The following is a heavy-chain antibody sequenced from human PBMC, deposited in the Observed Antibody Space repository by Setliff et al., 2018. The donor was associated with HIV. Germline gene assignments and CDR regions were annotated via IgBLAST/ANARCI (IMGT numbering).Heavy chain of an antibody. D-gene: IGHD3-10*01. CDR2: INPNSGGT. J-gene: IGHJ1*01. V-gene: IGHV1-2*06. CDR1: GYTFTSYD. Sequence: ASVKVSCKASGYTFTSYDINWVRQATGQGLEWMGRINPNSGGTNYAQKFQGRITMTRDTSISTAYMELSRLRSDDTAVYYCARDWAEDYYGSGSFQYWGQGTLVTVSS. CDR3: ARDWAEDYYGSGSFQY.